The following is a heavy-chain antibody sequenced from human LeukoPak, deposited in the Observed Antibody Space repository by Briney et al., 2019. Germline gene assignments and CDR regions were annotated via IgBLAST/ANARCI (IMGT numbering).Heavy chain of an antibody. D-gene: IGHD4-17*01. CDR3: AKSTTVPNYFDY. Sequence: PGGSLRLSCAASGFTFSSYGMSWVRQAPGKGLEWVSAISGSGGSTYCADSVKGRFTISRDNSKNTLYLQMNSLRAEDTAVYYCAKSTTVPNYFDYWGQGTLVTVSS. CDR2: ISGSGGST. J-gene: IGHJ4*02. V-gene: IGHV3-23*01. CDR1: GFTFSSYG.